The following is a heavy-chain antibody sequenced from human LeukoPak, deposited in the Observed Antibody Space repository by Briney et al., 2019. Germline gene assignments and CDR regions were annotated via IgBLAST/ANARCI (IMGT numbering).Heavy chain of an antibody. D-gene: IGHD5-18*01. Sequence: ASVKVSCKASGGTFSSYAISWVRQAPGQGLEWMGRIIPILGIANYAQKFQGRVTITADKSTSTAYMELSSLRSEDTAVYYYARGVTAMNHYYGMDVWGQGTTVTVSS. V-gene: IGHV1-69*04. CDR3: ARGVTAMNHYYGMDV. CDR2: IIPILGIA. CDR1: GGTFSSYA. J-gene: IGHJ6*02.